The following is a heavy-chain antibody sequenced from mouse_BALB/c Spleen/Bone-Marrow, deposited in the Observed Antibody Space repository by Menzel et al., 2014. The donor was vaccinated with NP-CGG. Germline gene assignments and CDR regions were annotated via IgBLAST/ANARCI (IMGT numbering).Heavy chain of an antibody. CDR3: AMITAGAWFAY. V-gene: IGHV14-3*02. D-gene: IGHD2-4*01. Sequence: VHVKQSGAELVKPGASVKLSCTASGFNIKDTYMHWVKQRPEQGLEWIGRIDPANGNTKYDPKFQGKATITADTSSNTACLQLSSLTSEDTAVYYCAMITAGAWFAYWGQGTLVTVSA. CDR1: GFNIKDTY. CDR2: IDPANGNT. J-gene: IGHJ3*01.